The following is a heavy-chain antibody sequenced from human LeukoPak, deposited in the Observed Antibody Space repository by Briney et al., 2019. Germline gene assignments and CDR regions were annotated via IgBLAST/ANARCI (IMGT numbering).Heavy chain of an antibody. D-gene: IGHD3-22*01. CDR3: AREGYYYDSSGYITGYYFDY. Sequence: PSETLSLTCTVSGGSIISGSYYWSWIRQPPGKGLEWIGYIYYSGSTNYNPSLKGRVTISVDTSKNQFSLKLSSVTAADTAVYYCAREGYYYDSSGYITGYYFDYWGQGTLVTVSS. CDR2: IYYSGST. CDR1: GGSIISGSYY. J-gene: IGHJ4*02. V-gene: IGHV4-61*01.